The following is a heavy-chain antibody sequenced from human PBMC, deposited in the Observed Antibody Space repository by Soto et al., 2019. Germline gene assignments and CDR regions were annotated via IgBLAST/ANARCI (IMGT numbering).Heavy chain of an antibody. CDR1: GYTFTSYG. CDR2: ISAYNGNT. V-gene: IGHV1-18*04. Sequence: ASVKVSCKASGYTFTSYGFSWVRQAPGQGLEWMGWISAYNGNTNYAQKLQGRVTMTTDTSTSTAYMELRSLRSDDTAVYYCARRVAAAGTSWFDPWGQGTLVTVPQ. D-gene: IGHD6-13*01. CDR3: ARRVAAAGTSWFDP. J-gene: IGHJ5*02.